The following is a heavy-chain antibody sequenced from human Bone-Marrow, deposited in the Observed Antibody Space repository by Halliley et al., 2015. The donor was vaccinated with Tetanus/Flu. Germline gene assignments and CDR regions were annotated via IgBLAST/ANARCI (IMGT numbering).Heavy chain of an antibody. CDR2: ISGSGLSS. J-gene: IGHJ6*02. D-gene: IGHD3-10*01. Sequence: GLEWISGISGSGLSSYYADSVKGRFTISRDNSKNTLYLQMNSLRAEDTAVYYCAKGRGMDVWGQGTTVTVSS. CDR3: AKGRGMDV. V-gene: IGHV3-23*01.